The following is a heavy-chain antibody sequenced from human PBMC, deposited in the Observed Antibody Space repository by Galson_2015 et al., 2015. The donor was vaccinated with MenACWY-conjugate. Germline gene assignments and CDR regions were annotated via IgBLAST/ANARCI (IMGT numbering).Heavy chain of an antibody. CDR1: GYSFSTYW. CDR2: ISPGDSNT. J-gene: IGHJ6*02. D-gene: IGHD1-26*01. CDR3: ARPPPGGRGMDL. V-gene: IGHV5-51*01. Sequence: QSGAEVKKPGESLKISCKGSGYSFSTYWIAWVRQLPGKGLEWMGLISPGDSNTRYSPAFHGQGTISADKSISTAYLQLHSLQASDTAMYYCARPPPGGRGMDLSGQGTTVTVSS.